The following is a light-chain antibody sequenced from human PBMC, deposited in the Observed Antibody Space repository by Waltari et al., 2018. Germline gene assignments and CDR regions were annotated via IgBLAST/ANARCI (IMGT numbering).Light chain of an antibody. V-gene: IGKV3-20*01. J-gene: IGKJ2*01. Sequence: EIVLTQSPGTLSLSPGERATLSCRASQSVSSSYLAWYQQKPGQAPRIRIYGASSRATGIPDRFSGSESGTDFTLTISRLEPEDFAVYDCQQYGSSPGTFGQGTKLEIK. CDR1: QSVSSSY. CDR2: GAS. CDR3: QQYGSSPGT.